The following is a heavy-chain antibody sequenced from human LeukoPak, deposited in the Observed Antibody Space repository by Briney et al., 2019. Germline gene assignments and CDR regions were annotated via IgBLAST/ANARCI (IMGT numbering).Heavy chain of an antibody. CDR3: ARDGLMVYAIGDNWFDP. V-gene: IGHV1-2*02. J-gene: IGHJ5*02. CDR2: INPNSGGT. Sequence: ALVKVSCKASGYTFTGYYMHWVRQAPGQGLEWMGWINPNSGGTNYAQKFQGRVTMTRDTSISTAYMELSRLRSDDTAVYYCARDGLMVYAIGDNWFDPWGQGTLVTVSS. CDR1: GYTFTGYY. D-gene: IGHD2-8*01.